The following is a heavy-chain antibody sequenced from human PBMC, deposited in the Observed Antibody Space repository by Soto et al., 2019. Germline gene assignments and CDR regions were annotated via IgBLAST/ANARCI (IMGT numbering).Heavy chain of an antibody. D-gene: IGHD3-3*01. J-gene: IGHJ5*02. Sequence: PSGTGSLTCAVYGGPFSVYDLGGTRQPTGKGLEWMGEINHSGSTNYNPSLKSRVTISVDTSKNQFSLKLSSATAADTAVYYCARGKPRDYDFWSGYPMGYNWFDPWGQGTLVTVSS. CDR2: INHSGST. V-gene: IGHV4-34*01. CDR1: GGPFSVYD. CDR3: ARGKPRDYDFWSGYPMGYNWFDP.